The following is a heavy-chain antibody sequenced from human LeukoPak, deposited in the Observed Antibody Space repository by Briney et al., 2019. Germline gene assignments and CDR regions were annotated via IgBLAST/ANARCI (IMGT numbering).Heavy chain of an antibody. J-gene: IGHJ4*02. Sequence: SETLSLTCTVSGGSINNYYWSWIRQPAGKGLEWIGRIYTSGNTNYNPSLKSRVTISVDTSKNQFSLKLSSVTAADTAVYYCARANPVVINDHPFDYWGQGTLVTVSS. CDR2: IYTSGNT. CDR1: GGSINNYY. D-gene: IGHD3-22*01. CDR3: ARANPVVINDHPFDY. V-gene: IGHV4-4*07.